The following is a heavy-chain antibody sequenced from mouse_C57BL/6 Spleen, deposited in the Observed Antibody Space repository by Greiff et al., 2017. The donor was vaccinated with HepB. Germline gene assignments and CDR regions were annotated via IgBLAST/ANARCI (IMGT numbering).Heavy chain of an antibody. J-gene: IGHJ1*03. Sequence: EVQGVESGPGMVKPSQSLSLTCTVPGYSITSGYDWHWIRHFPGNKLEWMGYISYSGSTNYNPSLKSRISITHDTSKNHFFLKLNSVTTEDTATYYCARVGYGSSPYFDVWGTGTTVTVSS. V-gene: IGHV3-1*01. CDR2: ISYSGST. CDR1: GYSITSGYD. D-gene: IGHD1-1*01. CDR3: ARVGYGSSPYFDV.